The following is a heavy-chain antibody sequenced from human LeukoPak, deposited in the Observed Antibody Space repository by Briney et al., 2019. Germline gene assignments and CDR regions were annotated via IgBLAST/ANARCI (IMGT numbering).Heavy chain of an antibody. CDR3: VRGYSFGPYGMDV. Sequence: GGSLRLSCAASGFSFSTYAMNWVRQAPGKGLEWVAYIAGSGGTIYYADSVKGRFTISRDKSKNTLYLQMNSLRAEDTAVYFCVRGYSFGPYGMDVWGQGTTVTVSS. CDR2: IAGSGGTI. V-gene: IGHV3-48*01. CDR1: GFSFSTYA. D-gene: IGHD2-15*01. J-gene: IGHJ6*02.